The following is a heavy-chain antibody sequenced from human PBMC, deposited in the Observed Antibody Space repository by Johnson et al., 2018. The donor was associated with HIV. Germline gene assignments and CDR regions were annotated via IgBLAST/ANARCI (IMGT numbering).Heavy chain of an antibody. V-gene: IGHV3-66*01. CDR1: GFTVSTNY. D-gene: IGHD3-3*01. Sequence: VQLVESGGGLVQPGGSLRLSCAASGFTVSTNYLTWVRQAPGKGLEWVSLIYGGGTTYYADSVKGRFTVSRDNSKNTLYMQMNILRPEDTSVYYCARDSGPSDFVSGYRLVVAFNIWGQGTRVTVSS. CDR2: IYGGGTT. CDR3: ARDSGPSDFVSGYRLVVAFNI. J-gene: IGHJ3*02.